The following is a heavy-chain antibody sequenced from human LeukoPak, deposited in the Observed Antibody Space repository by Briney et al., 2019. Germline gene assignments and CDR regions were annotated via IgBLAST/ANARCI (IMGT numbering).Heavy chain of an antibody. CDR2: IRYDGSNK. V-gene: IGHV3-30*02. D-gene: IGHD4-11*01. CDR1: GFTFSSYG. Sequence: GGSLRLSCAASGFTFSSYGMHWVRQAPGKGLEWVAFIRYDGSNKYYADSVKGRFTISRDNSKNTLYLQMNSLRAEDTAVYYCAKDRVGDYSAFFDYWGQGTLVTVSS. J-gene: IGHJ4*02. CDR3: AKDRVGDYSAFFDY.